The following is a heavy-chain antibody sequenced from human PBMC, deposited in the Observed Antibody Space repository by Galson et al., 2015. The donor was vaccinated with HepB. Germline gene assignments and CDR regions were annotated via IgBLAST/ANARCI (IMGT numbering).Heavy chain of an antibody. J-gene: IGHJ6*02. D-gene: IGHD3-10*01. CDR3: TRGSSGSYRYYYGMDV. CDR1: GFTFSDHY. Sequence: SLRLSCAASGFTFSDHYMDWVRQAPGKGLEWIGRIRNKANSYTTEYAASVKGRFSVSRDDSKNSLYLQMNSLKTEDMAVYYCTRGSSGSYRYYYGMDVWGQGTTVTVSS. V-gene: IGHV3-72*01. CDR2: IRNKANSYTT.